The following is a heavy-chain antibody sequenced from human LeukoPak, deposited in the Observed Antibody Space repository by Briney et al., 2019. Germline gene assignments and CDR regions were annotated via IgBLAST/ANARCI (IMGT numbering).Heavy chain of an antibody. D-gene: IGHD3-16*02. CDR3: ARRDWEISYFDY. CDR2: INNDGSLT. CDR1: RFTFSTYW. Sequence: GGPLRLSCAASRFTFSTYWMSWVRQAPGKGLEYVSAINNDGSLTYYGDSVKGRFTISRDNSKNTLYLQMGSLRLEDMAVYYCARRDWEISYFDYWGQGSMVTVSS. V-gene: IGHV3-64*02. J-gene: IGHJ4*02.